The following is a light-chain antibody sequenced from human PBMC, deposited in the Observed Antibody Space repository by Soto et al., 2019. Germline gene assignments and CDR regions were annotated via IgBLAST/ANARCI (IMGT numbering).Light chain of an antibody. V-gene: IGKV1-12*01. CDR2: AAS. CDR3: QQANSFPYT. Sequence: DIQMTQSPSSVSASVGDRVTITCRACPGISSWLAWYQQKPGKAPKLLSYAASSLQSGVPSRFSGSGSGTDSTLTISSLQPEDFATYYCQQANSFPYTCGQGTKLEIK. CDR1: PGISSW. J-gene: IGKJ2*01.